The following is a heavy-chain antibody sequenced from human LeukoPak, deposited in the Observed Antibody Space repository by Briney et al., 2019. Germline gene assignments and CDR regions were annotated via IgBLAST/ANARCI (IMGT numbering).Heavy chain of an antibody. Sequence: PAGGSLRLSCAASGFTFSSYGMHWVRQAPGKGLEWVAFIRYDGSNKYYADSVKGRFTISRDNSKNTLYLQMNSLRAEDTAVYYSAKVPSGVRGVTCYWGPGTLVTVSS. V-gene: IGHV3-30*02. CDR1: GFTFSSYG. CDR3: AKVPSGVRGVTCY. J-gene: IGHJ4*02. D-gene: IGHD3-10*01. CDR2: IRYDGSNK.